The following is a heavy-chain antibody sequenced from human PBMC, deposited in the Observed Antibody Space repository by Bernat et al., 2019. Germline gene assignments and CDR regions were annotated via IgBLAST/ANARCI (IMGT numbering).Heavy chain of an antibody. CDR2: ISAYNGNT. D-gene: IGHD6-13*01. J-gene: IGHJ6*02. CDR1: GYTFTSYG. V-gene: IGHV1-18*01. Sequence: QVQLVQSGAEVKKPGASVKVSCKASGYTFTSYGISWVRLAPGQGLEWMGWISAYNGNTNYAQKLQGRVTMTTDTSTSTAYMELRSLRSDDTAVYYCARDRRSSSWYFYYYGMDVWGQGTTVTVSS. CDR3: ARDRRSSSWYFYYYGMDV.